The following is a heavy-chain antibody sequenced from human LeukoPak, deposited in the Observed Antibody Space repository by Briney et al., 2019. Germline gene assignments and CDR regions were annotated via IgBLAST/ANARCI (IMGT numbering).Heavy chain of an antibody. V-gene: IGHV3-64*04. J-gene: IGHJ6*02. D-gene: IGHD6-19*01. CDR1: GFTFSIYT. CDR2: ISGSGTGYST. Sequence: GGSLRLSCSASGFTFSIYTMYWVRQAPGKGLEYVSTISGSGTGYSTYYADSVKGRFTISRDNSKSTLYLQMNSLRVEDTAVYYCARGLRAGTGFQYYYGADVWGQGTTVTVSS. CDR3: ARGLRAGTGFQYYYGADV.